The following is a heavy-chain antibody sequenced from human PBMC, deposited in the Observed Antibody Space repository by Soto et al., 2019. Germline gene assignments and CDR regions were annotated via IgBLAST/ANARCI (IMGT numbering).Heavy chain of an antibody. J-gene: IGHJ5*02. V-gene: IGHV4-34*01. Sequence: SETLSLTCAIYGGSLSTQSRSWVRQTPGKGLEWIGEIPPGGSPNYNPSLKSRVTISVDTSKNQFSLKLSSVTAADTAVYYCAREVGIVGATNWFDPWGQGTLVTVSS. D-gene: IGHD1-26*01. CDR1: GGSLSTQS. CDR2: IPPGGSP. CDR3: AREVGIVGATNWFDP.